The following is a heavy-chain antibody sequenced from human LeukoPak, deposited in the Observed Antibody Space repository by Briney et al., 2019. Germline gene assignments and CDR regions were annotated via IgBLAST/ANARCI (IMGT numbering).Heavy chain of an antibody. CDR3: ASSVVTATWYFDL. D-gene: IGHD2-21*02. V-gene: IGHV4-39*01. J-gene: IGHJ2*01. Sequence: PSETLSLTCTVSGGSISSYYWGWIRQPPGKGLEWIGSIYYSGSTYYNPSLKSRVTISVDTSKNQFSLKLSSVTAADTAVYYCASSVVTATWYFDLWGRGTLVTVSS. CDR2: IYYSGST. CDR1: GGSISSYY.